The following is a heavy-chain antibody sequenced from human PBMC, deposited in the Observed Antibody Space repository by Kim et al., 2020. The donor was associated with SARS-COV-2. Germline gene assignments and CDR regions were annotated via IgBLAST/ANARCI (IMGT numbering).Heavy chain of an antibody. V-gene: IGHV1-3*01. J-gene: IGHJ4*02. Sequence: KFQGRVTITREPSAGTAYMELSSLRSEDTAVYYCARDGTTRNGGYYFDYWGQGALVTVSS. CDR3: ARDGTTRNGGYYFDY. D-gene: IGHD1-1*01.